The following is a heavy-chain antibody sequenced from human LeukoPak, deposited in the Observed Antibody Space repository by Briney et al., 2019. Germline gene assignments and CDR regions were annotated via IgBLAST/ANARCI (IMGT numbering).Heavy chain of an antibody. CDR2: IKEDGSER. Sequence: PGESLRLSCAASGFTFSSYWMSWVRLAPGKGLEWVANIKEDGSERNYVDSVKGRFTISRDNAKNSLYLQMNSLRVADTAVYYCVSKGYNYYGMDVWGQGTTVTVSS. D-gene: IGHD4-11*01. J-gene: IGHJ6*02. V-gene: IGHV3-7*01. CDR1: GFTFSSYW. CDR3: VSKGYNYYGMDV.